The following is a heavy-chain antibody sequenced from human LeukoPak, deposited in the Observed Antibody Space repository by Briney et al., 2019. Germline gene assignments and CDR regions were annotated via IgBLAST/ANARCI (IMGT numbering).Heavy chain of an antibody. D-gene: IGHD3-22*01. J-gene: IGHJ4*02. V-gene: IGHV3-7*01. CDR1: GFTFRNFW. CDR3: TTSDESSGTN. CDR2: VRQDGSET. Sequence: GGSLRLSCAASGFTFRNFWMSWVRQAPGKGLEWLANVRQDGSETYYLDSVKGRFTISRDNAKNSLYLEMNSLRGEDTAVYYCTTSDESSGTNWGQGTLVTVSS.